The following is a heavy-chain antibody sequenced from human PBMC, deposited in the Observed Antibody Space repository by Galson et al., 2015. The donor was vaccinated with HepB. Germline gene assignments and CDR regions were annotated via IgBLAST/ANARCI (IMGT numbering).Heavy chain of an antibody. J-gene: IGHJ6*03. D-gene: IGHD2-2*01. CDR3: AREQYCSSSGCLRYMDV. V-gene: IGHV3-48*02. Sequence: SLRLSCAASGFTFSSYNMNWVRQVPGKGLEWVSHISSSSRTIYYADSVKGRFTIPRDNAKNSLYLQMNSLRDGDTAVYYCAREQYCSSSGCLRYMDVWGKGTTVTVS. CDR2: ISSSSRTI. CDR1: GFTFSSYN.